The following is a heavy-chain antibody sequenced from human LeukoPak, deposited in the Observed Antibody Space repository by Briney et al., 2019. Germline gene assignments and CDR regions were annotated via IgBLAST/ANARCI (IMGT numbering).Heavy chain of an antibody. CDR1: GFTFSNYG. V-gene: IGHV3-30*18. CDR2: ISYDGGNK. J-gene: IGHJ4*02. D-gene: IGHD3-10*01. CDR3: AKYYSGNSLDY. Sequence: GGSLRLSCAASGFTFSNYGMHWVRQAPGKGLEWVAVISYDGGNKYYADSVKGRFTISRDNSRNTLYLQMNSLRPEDTAVYFCAKYYSGNSLDYWGQGTLVTVSS.